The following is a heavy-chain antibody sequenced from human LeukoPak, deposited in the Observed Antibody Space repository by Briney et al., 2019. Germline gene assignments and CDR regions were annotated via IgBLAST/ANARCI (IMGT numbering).Heavy chain of an antibody. Sequence: ASVKVSCKASGYTFTSYAMHWVRQAPGQRLEWMGWINAGNGNTKYSQKFQGRVTITRDTSASTAYMELGSLRSEDTAVYYCAREGREGNFDYWGQGTLVTVSS. V-gene: IGHV1-3*01. CDR1: GYTFTSYA. CDR2: INAGNGNT. CDR3: AREGREGNFDY. J-gene: IGHJ4*02. D-gene: IGHD3-10*01.